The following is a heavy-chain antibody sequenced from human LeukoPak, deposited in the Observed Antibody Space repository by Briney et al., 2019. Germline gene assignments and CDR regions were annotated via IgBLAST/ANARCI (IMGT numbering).Heavy chain of an antibody. V-gene: IGHV3-48*01. CDR1: AFTFTTYS. D-gene: IGHD3-22*01. CDR2: ISSSSNTI. Sequence: GGSLRLSCAASAFTFTTYSMNWVRQAPGKGLEWLSYISSSSNTIYYADSVKGRFTISRDNAKNSLYLQMNSLRAEDTAVYYCASLIPYYYDSSTYSPGDCWGQGTLVTVSS. J-gene: IGHJ4*02. CDR3: ASLIPYYYDSSTYSPGDC.